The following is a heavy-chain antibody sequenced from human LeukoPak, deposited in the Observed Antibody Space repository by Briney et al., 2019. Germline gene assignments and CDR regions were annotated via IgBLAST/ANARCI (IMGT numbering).Heavy chain of an antibody. CDR2: ISGSGGST. V-gene: IGHV3-23*01. Sequence: GGSLRLSCAASGFTFSSYAMSWVRQAPGKELEWVSAISGSGGSTYYADSVKGRFTISRDNSKNTLYLQMNSLRAEDTAVYYCAKGLRFLEWLSNDAFDIWGQGTMVTVSS. CDR3: AKGLRFLEWLSNDAFDI. CDR1: GFTFSSYA. D-gene: IGHD3-3*01. J-gene: IGHJ3*02.